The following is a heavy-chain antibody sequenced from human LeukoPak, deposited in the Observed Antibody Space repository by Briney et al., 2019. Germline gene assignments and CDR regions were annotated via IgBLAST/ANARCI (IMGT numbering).Heavy chain of an antibody. J-gene: IGHJ4*02. Sequence: GASVKVSCKASGYTFTNYGISWVRQAPGQGLEWMGWISVYNGNTNYAQKVQGRVTMTTDTSTSTAYMELRSLRSDDTAVYYCARDEDTALAPGGYWGQGTLVTVSS. D-gene: IGHD5-18*01. V-gene: IGHV1-18*01. CDR3: ARDEDTALAPGGY. CDR2: ISVYNGNT. CDR1: GYTFTNYG.